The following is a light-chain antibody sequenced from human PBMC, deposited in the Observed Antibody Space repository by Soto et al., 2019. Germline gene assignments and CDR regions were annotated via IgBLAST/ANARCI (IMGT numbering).Light chain of an antibody. CDR2: EDN. J-gene: IGLJ2*01. CDR3: QSYDNNNEVA. V-gene: IGLV6-57*02. CDR1: RGNIASNY. Sequence: NFMLTQPHSVSESPGKTVTSSCTGSRGNIASNYVQWYQLRPGSAPTILIFEDNRRPSGVPDRFSASIDRSSNSASLTISGLKSEDEADYFCQSYDNNNEVAFGGGTKLTVL.